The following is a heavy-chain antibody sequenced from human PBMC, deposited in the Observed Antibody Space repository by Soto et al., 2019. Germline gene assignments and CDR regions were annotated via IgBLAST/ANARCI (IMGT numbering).Heavy chain of an antibody. V-gene: IGHV4-39*07. CDR1: GGSISSKSYS. CDR2: FYYSENT. J-gene: IGHJ5*02. CDR3: ASSIDP. Sequence: PSETLSLTCSVSGGSISSKSYSWGWIRQPPGKGLEWIGTFYYSENTYYNPSLKSRVTISVDTSKNQFSLKLSSVTAADTAVYYCASSIDPWGQGTLVTVSS.